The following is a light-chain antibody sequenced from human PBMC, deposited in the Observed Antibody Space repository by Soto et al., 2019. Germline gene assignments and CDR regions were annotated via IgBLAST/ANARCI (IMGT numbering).Light chain of an antibody. J-gene: IGKJ4*01. CDR2: DVS. CDR3: QHRANWPPSVT. V-gene: IGKV3-11*01. Sequence: EVVLTQSPATLSLSPGARATLSCRASQSVGNFIAWYQQKPGQAPRLLIYDVSNRATGIPARFGGSGSGTDFTLTIRKLEPEDFAVYFCQHRANWPPSVTFGGGTRV. CDR1: QSVGNF.